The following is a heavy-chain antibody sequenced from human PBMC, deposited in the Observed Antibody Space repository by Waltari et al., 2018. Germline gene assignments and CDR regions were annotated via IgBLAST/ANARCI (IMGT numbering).Heavy chain of an antibody. J-gene: IGHJ4*02. D-gene: IGHD6-19*01. CDR1: GYTFTDYS. Sequence: QVQLVQSGAEEKKPGASVKVSCKASGYTFTDYSIHWMRQAPGKGLGWMGWFKPNSGGANYAQKLQGRVTMTGDTSISTAYMELSRRRSDDTAVYYCARGYSSVDYFDYWGQGTLVTVSS. CDR3: ARGYSSVDYFDY. V-gene: IGHV1-2*02. CDR2: FKPNSGGA.